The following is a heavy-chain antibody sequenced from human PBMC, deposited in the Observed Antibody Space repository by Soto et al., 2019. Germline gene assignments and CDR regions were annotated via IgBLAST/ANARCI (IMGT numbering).Heavy chain of an antibody. CDR3: ARPIPRWSYHYGMDV. CDR2: ISFDGTTE. D-gene: IGHD2-15*01. CDR1: EFTFSSYA. V-gene: IGHV3-30*03. Sequence: QLVESGGRGVQPGRSLRLSCEASEFTFSSYAMHWVRQAPGRGLEWVALISFDGTTEYYADSVKGRFIISRDNSRSMVYLQMDSLRPDDTASYYCARPIPRWSYHYGMDVWGQGTTVTVSS. J-gene: IGHJ6*02.